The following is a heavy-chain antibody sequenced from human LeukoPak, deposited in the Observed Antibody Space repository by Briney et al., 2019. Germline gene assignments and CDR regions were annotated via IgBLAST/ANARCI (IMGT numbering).Heavy chain of an antibody. CDR1: GFTFSSYA. CDR3: AKRIAAAGTYYFDS. V-gene: IGHV3-23*01. J-gene: IGHJ4*02. D-gene: IGHD6-13*01. CDR2: ISGSGGST. Sequence: GRSLRLSCAASGFTFSSYAMSWVRQAPGKGLEWASAISGSGGSTYYADSVKGRFTISRDNSKNTLYLQMNRLRAEDTAVYYCAKRIAAAGTYYFDSWGQGTLATVSS.